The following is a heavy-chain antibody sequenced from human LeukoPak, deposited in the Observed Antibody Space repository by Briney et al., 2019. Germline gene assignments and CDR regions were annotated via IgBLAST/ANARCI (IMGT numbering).Heavy chain of an antibody. CDR1: GFTFSTYG. Sequence: GGSLRLSCAASGFTFSTYGMHWVRQAPGKGPEWVTFIRSDGNEKYYADSVKGRFTISRDNSKSTLYLQMNSLRAEDTAVYYCAQERDRRGYFDYWGQGTLVTVSS. D-gene: IGHD2-15*01. J-gene: IGHJ4*02. CDR3: AQERDRRGYFDY. V-gene: IGHV3-30*02. CDR2: IRSDGNEK.